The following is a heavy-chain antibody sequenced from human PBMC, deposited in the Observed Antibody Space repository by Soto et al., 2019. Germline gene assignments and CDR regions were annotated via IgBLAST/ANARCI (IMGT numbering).Heavy chain of an antibody. V-gene: IGHV3-23*01. CDR3: AKFPRGAVAVRDI. D-gene: IGHD6-19*01. J-gene: IGHJ3*02. CDR1: GFTFSSYA. Sequence: TGGSLRLSCAASGFTFSSYAMSWVRQAPGKGLEWVSAISGSGGSTYYADSVKGRFTISRDNSKNTLYLQMNSLRAEDTAVYYCAKFPRGAVAVRDIWGQGTMVTVSS. CDR2: ISGSGGST.